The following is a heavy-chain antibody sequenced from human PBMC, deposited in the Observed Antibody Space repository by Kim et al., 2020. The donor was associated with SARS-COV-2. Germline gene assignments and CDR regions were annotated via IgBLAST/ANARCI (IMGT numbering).Heavy chain of an antibody. CDR1: GFTFSSYD. CDR2: IGTAGDT. V-gene: IGHV3-13*01. Sequence: GGSLRLSCAASGFTFSSYDMHWVRQATGKGLEWVSAIGTAGDTYYPGSVKGRFTISRENAKNSLYLQMNSLRAGDTAVYYCARAGYENGRGAFDIWGRGTMVTVSS. J-gene: IGHJ3*02. CDR3: ARAGYENGRGAFDI. D-gene: IGHD5-12*01.